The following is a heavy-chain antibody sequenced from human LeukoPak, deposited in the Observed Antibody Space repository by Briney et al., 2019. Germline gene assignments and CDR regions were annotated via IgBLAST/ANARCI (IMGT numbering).Heavy chain of an antibody. Sequence: SQTLSLTCAVSGGSISSATYSWSWIRQPAGKGLEWLGYIYHSGSTYYTPSLKSRVTMSVDRSKNQFSLKLSSVTAADTAVYYCARPLSRQLWPEFDYWGQGTLVTVSS. D-gene: IGHD5-18*01. CDR3: ARPLSRQLWPEFDY. CDR2: IYHSGST. J-gene: IGHJ4*02. CDR1: GGSISSATYS. V-gene: IGHV4-30-2*02.